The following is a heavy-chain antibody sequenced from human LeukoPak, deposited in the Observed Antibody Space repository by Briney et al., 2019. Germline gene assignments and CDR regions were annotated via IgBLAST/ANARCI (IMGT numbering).Heavy chain of an antibody. V-gene: IGHV3-48*01. CDR3: ARATTGDYFDY. CDR2: ISSSSSTV. D-gene: IGHD1-14*01. Sequence: GGSLRLSCAASGFTFSSYEMNWVRQAPGKGLEWVSYISSSSSTVYYADSVKGRFTISRDNAKNSLYLQMNSLRAEDTAVYYCARATTGDYFDYWGQGTLVTVSS. J-gene: IGHJ4*02. CDR1: GFTFSSYE.